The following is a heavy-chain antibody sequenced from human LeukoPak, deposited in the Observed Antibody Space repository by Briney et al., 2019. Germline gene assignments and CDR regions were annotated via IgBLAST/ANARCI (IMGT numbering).Heavy chain of an antibody. CDR1: GFTFSSYG. CDR3: ARDVGGTSFFDY. V-gene: IGHV3-23*01. J-gene: IGHJ4*02. D-gene: IGHD1-26*01. CDR2: IRGDGGNT. Sequence: PGGSLRLSCAASGFTFSSYGMTWVRQARGKVLQWVSTIRGDGGNTHYADSAQRRFTISRDNSNNTLYLHKNSLRAEDPAVYYCARDVGGTSFFDYWGQGTLVSVSS.